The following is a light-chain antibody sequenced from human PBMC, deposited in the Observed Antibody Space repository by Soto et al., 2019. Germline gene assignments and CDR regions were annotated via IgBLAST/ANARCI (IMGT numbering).Light chain of an antibody. V-gene: IGLV1-44*01. J-gene: IGLJ2*01. Sequence: QSVLTQPPSASGTPGQRVTISCSGSRTNIGSNTVNWYQHLPGTAPKVLIYSNNQRPSGVPDRFSGSKSGSSASLAISGLQSEDESDYYCATWDDSLNGVVFGGGTKLTVL. CDR1: RTNIGSNT. CDR2: SNN. CDR3: ATWDDSLNGVV.